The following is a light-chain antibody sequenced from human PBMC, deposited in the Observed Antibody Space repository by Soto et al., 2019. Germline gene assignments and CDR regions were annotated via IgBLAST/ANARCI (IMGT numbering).Light chain of an antibody. CDR2: DAS. Sequence: TQSPATLSLSPGERVTLSCRASQSISGWLAWYQQKPGKAPKLLIYDASSLESGVPSRFSGSGSGTEFTLTISSLQPDDFATYYCQQYDSSWTFGQGTKVE. CDR3: QQYDSSWT. V-gene: IGKV1-5*01. CDR1: QSISGW. J-gene: IGKJ1*01.